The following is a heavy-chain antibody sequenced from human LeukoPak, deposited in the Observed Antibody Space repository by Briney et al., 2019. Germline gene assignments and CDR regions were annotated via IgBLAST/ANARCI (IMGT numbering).Heavy chain of an antibody. CDR2: IYHSGST. J-gene: IGHJ4*02. D-gene: IGHD6-19*01. CDR3: ARTGYSSGWYRGPLDY. Sequence: SETLSLTCAVSGGSISSSNWWSWVRQPPGKGLEWIGEIYHSGSTNYNPSLKSRVTISADKSKNQFSLKLSSVTAADTAVYYCARTGYSSGWYRGPLDYWGQGTLVTVSS. CDR1: GGSISSSNW. V-gene: IGHV4-4*02.